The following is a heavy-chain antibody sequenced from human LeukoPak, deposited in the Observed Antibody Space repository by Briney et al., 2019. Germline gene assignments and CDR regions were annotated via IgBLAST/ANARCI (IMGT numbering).Heavy chain of an antibody. CDR1: GDSISSFY. CDR2: IHYSGTS. Sequence: SETLSFTCSVSGDSISSFYWNWIRQSPGNGLEWIGNIHYSGTSNYNPSLKSRVTISIDTSRQQFFLKLSSVTAADTAVYYCVLAPNSNWFDFWGQGTRVTVSS. J-gene: IGHJ5*01. CDR3: VLAPNSNWFDF. D-gene: IGHD2-8*01. V-gene: IGHV4-59*08.